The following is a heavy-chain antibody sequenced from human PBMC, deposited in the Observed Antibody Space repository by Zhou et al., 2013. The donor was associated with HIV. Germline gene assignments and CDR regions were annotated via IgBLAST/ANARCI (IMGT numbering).Heavy chain of an antibody. J-gene: IGHJ6*03. V-gene: IGHV1-18*01. CDR1: GYTFTSYA. CDR3: ARALSTRWNAGGYYYMDV. CDR2: ISGSNGDT. Sequence: QVQLVQSGAEVKKPGASVKVSCKASGYTFTSYAMHWVRQAPGQRLEWMGWISGSNGDTKYAQKFQGRVTVTTDTSTGTAYMELRNLRSDDTAVYYCARALSTRWNAGGYYYMDVWGRGTTVTVSS. D-gene: IGHD1-1*01.